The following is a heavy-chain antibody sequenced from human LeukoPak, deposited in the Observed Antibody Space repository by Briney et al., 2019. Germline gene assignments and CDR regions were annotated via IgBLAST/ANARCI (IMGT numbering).Heavy chain of an antibody. CDR1: GFTFVDYG. Sequence: GGSLRLSCATSGFTFVDYGLNWVRQAPGKGLEWVSSVSSSSSYIYYADSVKGRFTISRDNAKNSLYLQMNSLRAEDTAVYYCARGAGRYCSSTSCYTIDAFDIWGQGTMVTVSS. V-gene: IGHV3-21*01. CDR3: ARGAGRYCSSTSCYTIDAFDI. D-gene: IGHD2-2*02. J-gene: IGHJ3*02. CDR2: VSSSSSYI.